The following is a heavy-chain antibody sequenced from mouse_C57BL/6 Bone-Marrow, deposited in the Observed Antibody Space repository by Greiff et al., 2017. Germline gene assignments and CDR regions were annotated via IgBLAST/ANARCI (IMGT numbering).Heavy chain of an antibody. CDR1: GYTFTSSG. D-gene: IGHD1-1*01. V-gene: IGHV1-81*01. CDR2: IYPRSGNT. CDR3: ARADYGDWFAY. Sequence: VQLHQSGAELARPGASVKLSCKASGYTFTSSGISWVKQRTGQGLEWIGEIYPRSGNTYYKEKFKGKATLTADKSSSTAYMGLRSLTSEDSADYFGARADYGDWFAYWGQGTLVTVSA. J-gene: IGHJ3*01.